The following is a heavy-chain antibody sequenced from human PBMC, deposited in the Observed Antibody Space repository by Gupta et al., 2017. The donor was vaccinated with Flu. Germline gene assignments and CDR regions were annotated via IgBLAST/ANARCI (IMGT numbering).Heavy chain of an antibody. CDR1: GFPFSSYA. V-gene: IGHV3-23*01. J-gene: IGHJ4*02. CDR3: ANGEYSPRYYFDY. D-gene: IGHD6-6*01. Sequence: EAQLLESGGGLVQPGGSLRLSCAVSGFPFSSYAMSWVRQAPGKGLEWVSGISDNGGYTYYADSVKGRFTISRDNSKNTLYLQMNSLRAEDTAVYYCANGEYSPRYYFDYWGQGTLVTVSS. CDR2: ISDNGGYT.